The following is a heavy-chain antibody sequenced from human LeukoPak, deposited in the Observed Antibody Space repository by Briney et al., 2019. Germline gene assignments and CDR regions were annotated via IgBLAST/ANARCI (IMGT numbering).Heavy chain of an antibody. D-gene: IGHD3-3*01. Sequence: PGRSLRLSCAASGFTFSSYGMHWVRQAPGKGLEWVAVIWYGGSNKYYADSVKGRFTISRDNSKNTLYLQMNSLRAEDTAVYYCAKDRGRFGVVPGYWGQGTLVTVSS. CDR3: AKDRGRFGVVPGY. CDR1: GFTFSSYG. J-gene: IGHJ4*02. CDR2: IWYGGSNK. V-gene: IGHV3-30*18.